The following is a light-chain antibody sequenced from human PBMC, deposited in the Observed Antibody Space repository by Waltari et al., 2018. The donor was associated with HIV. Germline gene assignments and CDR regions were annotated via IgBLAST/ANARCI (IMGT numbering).Light chain of an antibody. V-gene: IGLV1-51*01. CDR3: GAWDSSLSAVV. CDR2: DNH. J-gene: IGLJ2*01. Sequence: QSVLTQPPSVSAAPGQMVTISCSGSSSNIGNNYVSWYQQLPGTAPKLLIYDNHKRPSVIPDRFSGSKSVTSATLGITGLQTGDEADYYCGAWDSSLSAVVFGGGTKLIVL. CDR1: SSNIGNNY.